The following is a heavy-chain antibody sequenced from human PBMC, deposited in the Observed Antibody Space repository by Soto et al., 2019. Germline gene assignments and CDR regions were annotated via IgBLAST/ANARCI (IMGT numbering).Heavy chain of an antibody. CDR2: MKQDGTEK. CDR3: ARRTAWFIVA. D-gene: IGHD6-19*01. CDR1: GFTFSSYW. V-gene: IGHV3-7*02. J-gene: IGHJ5*02. Sequence: EVQLVESGGGLVQPGGSLRLSCAASGFTFSSYWMNWVRQAPGKGLEWVANMKQDGTEKHYVDSVKDRFTISRDNAKSSLHLLLKRLRAYDGAVYHCARRTAWFIVAWGQGTLVTVSS.